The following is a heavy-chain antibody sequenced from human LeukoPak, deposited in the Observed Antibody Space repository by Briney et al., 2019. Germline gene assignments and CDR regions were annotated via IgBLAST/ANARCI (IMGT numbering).Heavy chain of an antibody. CDR1: GGPISTYY. J-gene: IGHJ2*01. V-gene: IGHV4-59*01. CDR3: ARVGQGCFGL. Sequence: KPSETLSLTCTVSGGPISTYYWSWIRQPPGKGLEWIGYVDYSGSTNYNPSLKSRVTISVDTSNNQFSLRLSSVTAADTAVYYCARVGQGCFGLWGRGTLVTVSS. CDR2: VDYSGST.